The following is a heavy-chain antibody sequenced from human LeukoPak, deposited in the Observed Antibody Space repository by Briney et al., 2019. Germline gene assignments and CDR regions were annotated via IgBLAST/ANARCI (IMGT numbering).Heavy chain of an antibody. D-gene: IGHD3-22*01. J-gene: IGHJ4*02. CDR3: ARNHDSTGYPLITY. CDR2: INPQSGGT. Sequence: ASVKVSCKASGYIFTGYYIHWVRQASGQGLEWMGWINPQSGGTNSAQKFQGRVTMTRDTSINTAYMELSRLTSDDTAVYYCARNHDSTGYPLITYWGQGTLVTVSS. CDR1: GYIFTGYY. V-gene: IGHV1-2*02.